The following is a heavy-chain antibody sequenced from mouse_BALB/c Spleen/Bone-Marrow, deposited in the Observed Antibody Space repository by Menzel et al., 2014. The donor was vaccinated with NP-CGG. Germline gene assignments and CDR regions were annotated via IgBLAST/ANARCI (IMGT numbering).Heavy chain of an antibody. CDR3: ARSGKVRNAMDY. D-gene: IGHD2-14*01. CDR2: ISGYYGDA. J-gene: IGHJ4*01. CDR1: GYTFTDHA. Sequence: VMLVESGAILVRPGVSVKISCKGSGYTFTDHAIHWVKRSHAKSLEWIGVISGYYGDAIYNQKFKGKATMTVDKSSSTAYMELARLTSGDSAIYYCARSGKVRNAMDYWGQGTSVTVSS. V-gene: IGHV1S137*01.